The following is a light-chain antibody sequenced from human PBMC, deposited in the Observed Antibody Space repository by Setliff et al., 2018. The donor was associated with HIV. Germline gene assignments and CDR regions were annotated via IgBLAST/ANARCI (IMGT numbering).Light chain of an antibody. J-gene: IGLJ1*01. V-gene: IGLV2-14*01. CDR3: SSYAITNTLL. CDR2: EVK. CDR1: TSDVGGYNY. Sequence: QSALAQPASVSGSPGQSITISCTGTTSDVGGYNYVSWYQQHPGKAPKLIIYEVKNRPSGVSNRFSGSKSGNTASLTISGLQAEDEAEYYCSSYAITNTLLFGTGTKVTVL.